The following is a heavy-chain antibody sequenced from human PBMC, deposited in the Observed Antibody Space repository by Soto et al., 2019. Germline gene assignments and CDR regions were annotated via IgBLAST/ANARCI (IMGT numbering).Heavy chain of an antibody. CDR2: IRSKANDYAT. CDR1: GFPLSVSA. J-gene: IGHJ4*02. Sequence: GGSLRLSCAASGFPLSVSAVHWVRQASGKGLEWVGRIRSKANDYATTYGAPVRGRFTISRDDSRNTAFLQMNSLKTEDTAVYFCSSPSRASCSGDGCYDYWGQGPLVTVSS. D-gene: IGHD2-15*01. V-gene: IGHV3-73*01. CDR3: SSPSRASCSGDGCYDY.